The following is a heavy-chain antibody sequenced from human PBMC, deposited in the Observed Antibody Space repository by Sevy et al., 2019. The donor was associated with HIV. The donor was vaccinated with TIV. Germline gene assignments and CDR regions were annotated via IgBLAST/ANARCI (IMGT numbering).Heavy chain of an antibody. Sequence: SETLSLTCTVSHDSVSSGLYYWSWIRQPAGKGLEWIGHIFTTGTTNYNPSLKRRVTISIDTSKNQFSLKLTSVTATDAAVYYCARELRGYGGYDPYYYYYYMDVWGKGTRVTVSS. CDR2: IFTTGTT. J-gene: IGHJ6*03. CDR3: ARELRGYGGYDPYYYYYYMDV. V-gene: IGHV4-61*09. CDR1: HDSVSSGLYY. D-gene: IGHD5-12*01.